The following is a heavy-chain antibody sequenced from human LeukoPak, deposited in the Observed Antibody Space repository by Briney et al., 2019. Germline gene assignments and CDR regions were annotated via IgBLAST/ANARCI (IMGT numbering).Heavy chain of an antibody. D-gene: IGHD3-10*02. V-gene: IGHV4-34*01. CDR1: GGSFSGYY. CDR2: IDHSGST. J-gene: IGHJ3*02. Sequence: SETLSLTCAVYGGSFSGYYWSWIRQPPGKGLEWIGEIDHSGSTNYNPSLKSRVTISVDTSKNQFSLKLSSVTAADTAVYYCARGRSLYVLDAFDIWGQGTTVTVSS. CDR3: ARGRSLYVLDAFDI.